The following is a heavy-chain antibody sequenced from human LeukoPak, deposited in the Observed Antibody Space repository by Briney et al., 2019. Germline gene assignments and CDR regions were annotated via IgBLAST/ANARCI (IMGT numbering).Heavy chain of an antibody. J-gene: IGHJ4*02. CDR1: GFVFNSHP. CDR2: ISGTGHNT. D-gene: IGHD1-14*01. Sequence: GGSLRPSCAASGFVFNSHPMHWVRQAPGKGLECVSAISGTGHNTYYANSVKGRFTISRDNSRNTLYLQMGSLRAEDTALYYCAREEPAGSIDYWGQGTLVTVSS. CDR3: AREEPAGSIDY. V-gene: IGHV3-64*01.